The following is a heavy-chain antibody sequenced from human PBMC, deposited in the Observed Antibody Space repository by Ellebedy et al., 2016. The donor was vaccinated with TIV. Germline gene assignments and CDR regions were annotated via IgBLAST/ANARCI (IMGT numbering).Heavy chain of an antibody. J-gene: IGHJ4*02. CDR3: AKRERGISWHYFDY. V-gene: IGHV3-23*01. D-gene: IGHD1-26*01. CDR1: GFTFSSYA. Sequence: GESLKISCTASGFTFSSYAMGWVRQAPGRGLEWVSSITGSGGSTYYADSVKGRFTISRDNSKNTLYLQMNSLRAEDTAVYYCAKRERGISWHYFDYWGQGTLVTVSS. CDR2: ITGSGGST.